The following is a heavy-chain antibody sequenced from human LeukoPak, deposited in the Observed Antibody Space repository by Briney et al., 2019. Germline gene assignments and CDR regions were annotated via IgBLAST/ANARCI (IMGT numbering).Heavy chain of an antibody. CDR2: IKTDGSIT. Sequence: GGSLRLSCAASGFSFSVYWMHWVRQAPGKGPVWVSRIKTDGSITDYADFVKGRFTISRDNAKNTLYLQMNSLRAEDTAVYYCARDLLGYNYYYMDVWGKGTTVTVSS. J-gene: IGHJ6*03. V-gene: IGHV3-74*01. CDR3: ARDLLGYNYYYMDV. CDR1: GFSFSVYW. D-gene: IGHD3-16*02.